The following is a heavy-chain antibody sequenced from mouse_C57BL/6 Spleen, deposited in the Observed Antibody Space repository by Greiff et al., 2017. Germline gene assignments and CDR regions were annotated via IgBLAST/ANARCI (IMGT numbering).Heavy chain of an antibody. J-gene: IGHJ3*01. Sequence: EVKLMESGGGLVQPGGSMKLSCAASGFTFSDAWMDWVRQSPEKGLEWVAEIRNKANNHATYYAESVKGRFTISRDDSKSSVYLQMNSLRAEDTGIYYCTRNPWFAYWGQGTLVTVSA. CDR1: GFTFSDAW. D-gene: IGHD2-1*01. CDR2: IRNKANNHAT. CDR3: TRNPWFAY. V-gene: IGHV6-6*01.